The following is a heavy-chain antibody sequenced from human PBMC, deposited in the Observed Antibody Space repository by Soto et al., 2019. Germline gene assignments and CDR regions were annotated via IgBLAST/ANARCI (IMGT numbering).Heavy chain of an antibody. V-gene: IGHV3-21*04. CDR1: GFSFSTYS. J-gene: IGHJ3*02. CDR3: AKGVVVTVDAFDI. D-gene: IGHD2-21*02. Sequence: GGSLRLSCEASGFSFSTYSMHWVRQAPGKGLEWVSSIGRRSDIYYADSVKGRFTISRDNSKNTLYLQMNSLRAEDTAVYYCAKGVVVTVDAFDIWGQGTMVTVSS. CDR2: IGRRSDI.